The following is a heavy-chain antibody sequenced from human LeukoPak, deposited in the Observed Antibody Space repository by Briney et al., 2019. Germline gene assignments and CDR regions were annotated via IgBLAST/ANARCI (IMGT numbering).Heavy chain of an antibody. CDR3: ARLQYSSGYDY. D-gene: IGHD6-19*01. CDR2: IYYSGST. CDR1: GGSISRSTYY. V-gene: IGHV4-61*05. J-gene: IGHJ4*02. Sequence: SSETLSLTCSVSGGSISRSTYYWSWIRQPPGKGLEWIGYIYYSGSTNYNPSLKSRVTISVDTSKNQFSLKLSSVTAADTAVYYCARLQYSSGYDYWGQGTLVTVSS.